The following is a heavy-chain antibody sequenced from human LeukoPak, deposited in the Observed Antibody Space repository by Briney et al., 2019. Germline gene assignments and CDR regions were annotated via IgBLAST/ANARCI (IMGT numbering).Heavy chain of an antibody. Sequence: GRSLRLSCAASGFTFSSYAMHWVRQAPGKGLEWVAVLSNDGSNKYYADSVKGRFTISRDNSKNTLYLHMNSLRAEDTAVFYCARDDQYYDFWSGYFVSWGQGTLVTVSS. CDR2: LSNDGSNK. J-gene: IGHJ4*02. CDR3: ARDDQYYDFWSGYFVS. CDR1: GFTFSSYA. D-gene: IGHD3-3*01. V-gene: IGHV3-30*01.